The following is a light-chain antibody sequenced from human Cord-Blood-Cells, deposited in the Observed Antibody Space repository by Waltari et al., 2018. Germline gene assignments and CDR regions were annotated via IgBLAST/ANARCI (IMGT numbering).Light chain of an antibody. J-gene: IGKJ4*01. CDR2: DAS. V-gene: IGKV3-11*01. CDR3: QQRSNWPSLT. Sequence: EIVLTQSSATLSLSPGERATPSCRASQSVSSYLAWYQQKPGQAPRLLIYDASNRATGIPARFSGSGSGTDFTLTISSLEPEDFAVYYCQQRSNWPSLTLGGGTKVEIK. CDR1: QSVSSY.